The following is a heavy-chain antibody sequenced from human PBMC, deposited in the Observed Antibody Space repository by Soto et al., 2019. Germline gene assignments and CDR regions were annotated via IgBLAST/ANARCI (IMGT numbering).Heavy chain of an antibody. CDR3: ARGYYSSSWRVFVY. D-gene: IGHD6-13*01. V-gene: IGHV1-2*02. Sequence: QVQLVQSGADVKKPGASVKVSCKTSGYTFSGYFMHWLRQAPGQGLEWMGCMNPNSGGTDYAQNLQGRVSMTWDTSISTAYMELSRLRSEDTAIYYCARGYYSSSWRVFVYWGQGTLVTVSS. CDR1: GYTFSGYF. J-gene: IGHJ4*02. CDR2: MNPNSGGT.